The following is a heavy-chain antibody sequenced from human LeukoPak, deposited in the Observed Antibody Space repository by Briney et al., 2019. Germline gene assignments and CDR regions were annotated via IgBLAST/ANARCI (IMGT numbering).Heavy chain of an antibody. CDR2: ISSSSSYI. CDR3: ARGGVVTITTLDY. CDR1: GFTFSSYS. V-gene: IGHV3-21*01. Sequence: PGGSLRLSCAASGFTFSSYSMNWVRQAPGKGLEWVSSISSSSSYIYYADSVKGRFTISRDNAKNSLYLQMNSLRAEDTAVYYCARGGVVTITTLDYWGQGTLVTVSS. D-gene: IGHD3-22*01. J-gene: IGHJ4*02.